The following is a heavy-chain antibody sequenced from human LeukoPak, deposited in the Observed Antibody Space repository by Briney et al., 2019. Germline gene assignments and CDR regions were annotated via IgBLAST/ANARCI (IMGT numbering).Heavy chain of an antibody. CDR3: ARKTVVGSYFDY. Sequence: GGSVRLSCAASGFTFSSYWMSWVRQAPGKGLEWVANIKQDGSDKYYVDSVKGRFTISRDNAKNSLYLQINSLRAEDTAVYYCARKTVVGSYFDYWGQGTPVTVSS. J-gene: IGHJ4*02. V-gene: IGHV3-7*03. D-gene: IGHD4-23*01. CDR1: GFTFSSYW. CDR2: IKQDGSDK.